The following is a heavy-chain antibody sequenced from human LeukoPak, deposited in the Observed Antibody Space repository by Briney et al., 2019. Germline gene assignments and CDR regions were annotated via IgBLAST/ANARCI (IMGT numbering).Heavy chain of an antibody. Sequence: GGSLRLSCAASGFTFSDYYMSWVRQAPGKGLEWVSYISSNGSTIYYADSVKGRFTISRDNAKNSLYLQMNSLRAEDTAVYYCATGRLRYFDQPSDYWGQGTLVTVSS. CDR3: ATGRLRYFDQPSDY. CDR2: ISSNGSTI. D-gene: IGHD3-9*01. CDR1: GFTFSDYY. J-gene: IGHJ4*02. V-gene: IGHV3-11*04.